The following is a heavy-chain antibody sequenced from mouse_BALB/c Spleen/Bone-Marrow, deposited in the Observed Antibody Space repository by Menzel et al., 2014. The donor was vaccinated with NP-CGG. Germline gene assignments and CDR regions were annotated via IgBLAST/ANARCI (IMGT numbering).Heavy chain of an antibody. Sequence: QVQLLQPGAELVRPGASEKMSCKASGYTFTSYWINWVKQRPAQGLEWIGNIYPSDSDTNYNQKFKDKATLTVDKSSSTAYMQLSSLTAEDSAVYYCTRRLTVCNAMDYWGQGTSVTVSS. V-gene: IGHV1-69*02. D-gene: IGHD4-1*01. CDR1: GYTFTSYW. CDR3: TRRLTVCNAMDY. CDR2: IYPSDSDT. J-gene: IGHJ4*01.